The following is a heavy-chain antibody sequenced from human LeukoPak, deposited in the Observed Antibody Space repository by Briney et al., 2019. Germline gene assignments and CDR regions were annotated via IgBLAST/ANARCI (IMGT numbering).Heavy chain of an antibody. V-gene: IGHV4-4*07. Sequence: PSETLSLTCTVSGGSISSYYWSWIRQPAGKGLEWIGHICTSGSTNYNPSLKSRVTMSVDTSKNQFSLKLSSVTAADTAVYYCARGSKPGDCHDYWGQGTLVTVSS. CDR1: GGSISSYY. J-gene: IGHJ4*02. CDR2: ICTSGST. CDR3: ARGSKPGDCHDY. D-gene: IGHD2-21*02.